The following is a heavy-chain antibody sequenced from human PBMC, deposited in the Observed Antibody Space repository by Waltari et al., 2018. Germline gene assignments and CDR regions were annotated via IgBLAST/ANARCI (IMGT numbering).Heavy chain of an antibody. V-gene: IGHV3-7*01. CDR1: GFPFSTHW. D-gene: IGHD3-10*01. Sequence: EVQLVESGGGLVQPGGSLRLSCVASGFPFSTHWMTWVRQAPGKGLEWVGNIKPDGSETYYVESVKGRFTISKDNAKNSLYLQMNNLRAEDTAVYYCTKGGHVDFCGPGSLVTVSS. J-gene: IGHJ4*02. CDR2: IKPDGSET. CDR3: TKGGHVDF.